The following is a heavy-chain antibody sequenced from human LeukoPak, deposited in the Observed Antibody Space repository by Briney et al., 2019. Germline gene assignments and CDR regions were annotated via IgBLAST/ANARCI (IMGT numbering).Heavy chain of an antibody. D-gene: IGHD2-2*01. V-gene: IGHV3-11*01. J-gene: IGHJ6*02. CDR3: ASAFSISCSPGCSGMDV. CDR2: ISHRGSDV. Sequence: GGSLRLSCAASGFTFSDYYMSWIRQAPGKGLEWVSYISHRGSDVQYADSVKGRFTISRDNARNSLYLQMNGLRAEDTAVYYCASAFSISCSPGCSGMDVWGQGTTVTVSS. CDR1: GFTFSDYY.